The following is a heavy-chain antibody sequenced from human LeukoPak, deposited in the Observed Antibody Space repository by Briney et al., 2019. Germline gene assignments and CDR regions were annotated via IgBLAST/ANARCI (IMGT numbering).Heavy chain of an antibody. CDR2: ISSSSTYI. J-gene: IGHJ1*01. D-gene: IGHD6-6*01. CDR3: ARDLSTSSTAYFQH. V-gene: IGHV3-21*01. Sequence: PGGSLRLSCAASDFTFSSYSMNWVRQVPGKGLEWVSSISSSSTYIYYADSVKGRFTISRDNAKNSLFLQMNSLRADDTAVYYCARDLSTSSTAYFQHWGQGTLVTVSS. CDR1: DFTFSSYS.